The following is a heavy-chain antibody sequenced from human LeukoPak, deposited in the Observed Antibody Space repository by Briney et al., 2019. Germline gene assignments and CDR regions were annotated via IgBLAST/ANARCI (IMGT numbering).Heavy chain of an antibody. V-gene: IGHV3-21*01. CDR1: GFYFSSYS. J-gene: IGHJ6*03. Sequence: GGSLRLSCGASGFYFSSYSMNWVRQAPGTGLDWISSINSGSTYMYYADSVKGRFTISRDNAKNSLHLQMYSLRAEDTAVYFCARVEATTGRNYHYYYMDVWGKGTTVTVSS. CDR3: ARVEATTGRNYHYYYMDV. D-gene: IGHD1-1*01. CDR2: INSGSTYM.